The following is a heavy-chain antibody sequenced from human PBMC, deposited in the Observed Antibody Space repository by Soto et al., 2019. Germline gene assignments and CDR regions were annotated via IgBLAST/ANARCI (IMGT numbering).Heavy chain of an antibody. CDR2: IWYDGSNK. CDR3: ARASMLLARRYYYYYMDV. J-gene: IGHJ6*03. Sequence: GGSLRLSCAASGFTFSSYGMHWVRQAPGKGLEWVAVIWYDGSNKYYADSVKGRFTISRDNSKNTLYLQMNSLRAEDTAVYYCARASMLLARRYYYYYMDVWGKGTTVTVSS. V-gene: IGHV3-33*01. D-gene: IGHD2-2*01. CDR1: GFTFSSYG.